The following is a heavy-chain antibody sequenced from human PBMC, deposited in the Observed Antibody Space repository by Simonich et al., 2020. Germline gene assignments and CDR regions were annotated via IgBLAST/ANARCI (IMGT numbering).Heavy chain of an antibody. CDR1: GFTFSSYE. D-gene: IGHD3-9*01. J-gene: IGHJ4*02. V-gene: IGHV3-48*03. CDR3: ASDGAYDTVVTGAY. CDR2: ISMISSTI. Sequence: EVQLVESGGGLVQPGGSLRLSCAASGFTFSSYEMNWVRQAAWNGLEWVSYISMISSTIYYADSVKGRFTISRDNAKNSLYLQMNSLRAEDTAVYYCASDGAYDTVVTGAYWGQGTLVTVSS.